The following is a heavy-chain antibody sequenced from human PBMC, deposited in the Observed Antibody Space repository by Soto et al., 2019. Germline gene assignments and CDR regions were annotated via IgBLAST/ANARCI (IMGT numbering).Heavy chain of an antibody. D-gene: IGHD1-26*01. CDR2: ISYDGSNK. J-gene: IGHJ4*02. V-gene: IGHV3-30*18. Sequence: GGSLRLSCAASGFTFSSYGMHWVRQAPGKGLEWVAVISYDGSNKYYADSVKGRFTISRDNSKNTLYLQMNSLRAEDTAVYYCAKDGRSYSVVYYFDYWGQGTLVTVSS. CDR3: AKDGRSYSVVYYFDY. CDR1: GFTFSSYG.